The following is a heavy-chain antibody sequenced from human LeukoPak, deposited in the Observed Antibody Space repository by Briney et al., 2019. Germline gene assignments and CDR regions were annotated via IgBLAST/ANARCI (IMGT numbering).Heavy chain of an antibody. V-gene: IGHV3-33*01. CDR3: ARIILAREWFGDLASSGMDV. Sequence: PGGSLRLSCAASAFTFSNFGMHWVRQAPGKGLEWVASMWYDGSNKNYADPVKGRFTISRDNSKNTVYLQMNSLRAEDTAVYYCARIILAREWFGDLASSGMDVWGQGTTVTVS. D-gene: IGHD3-10*01. CDR2: MWYDGSNK. CDR1: AFTFSNFG. J-gene: IGHJ6*02.